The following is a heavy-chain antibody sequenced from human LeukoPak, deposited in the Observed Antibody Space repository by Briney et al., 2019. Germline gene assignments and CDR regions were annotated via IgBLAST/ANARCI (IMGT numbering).Heavy chain of an antibody. CDR1: HYSISSGYY. CDR3: AGLPGGYFDY. V-gene: IGHV4-38-2*01. J-gene: IGHJ4*02. Sequence: SETLSLTCAVSHYSISSGYYWGWIRQPPGKGLEWIGSIYHSGSTYYNPSLKSRVTISIDTSENQFSLKLSSVTAADTAVYYCAGLPGGYFDYWGQGTLVTVSS. D-gene: IGHD2-8*02. CDR2: IYHSGST.